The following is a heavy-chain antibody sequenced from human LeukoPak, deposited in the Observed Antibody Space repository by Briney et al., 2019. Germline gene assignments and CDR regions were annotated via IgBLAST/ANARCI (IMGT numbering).Heavy chain of an antibody. CDR1: GGTFSSYA. CDR3: ALGMNYDILTARRGYFDY. J-gene: IGHJ4*02. Sequence: ASVKVSCKASGGTFSSYAISWVRQAPGQGLEWMGGIIPIFGTANYVQKFQGRVTITTDESTSTAYMELSSLRSEDTAVYYCALGMNYDILTARRGYFDYWGQGTLVTVSS. V-gene: IGHV1-69*05. CDR2: IIPIFGTA. D-gene: IGHD3-9*01.